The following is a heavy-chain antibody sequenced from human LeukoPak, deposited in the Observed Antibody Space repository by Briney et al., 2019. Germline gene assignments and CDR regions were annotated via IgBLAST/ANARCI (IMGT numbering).Heavy chain of an antibody. CDR2: ISAYNGNT. Sequence: ASVKVSCKASGYTFINYGISWVRQAPGQGLEWMGWISAYNGNTNYAQKLQGRVTMTTDTSTSTAYMELRSLRSDDTAVYYCARDLYDYVWGSYRFRDAFDIWGQGTMVTVSS. CDR3: ARDLYDYVWGSYRFRDAFDI. CDR1: GYTFINYG. V-gene: IGHV1-18*01. D-gene: IGHD3-16*02. J-gene: IGHJ3*02.